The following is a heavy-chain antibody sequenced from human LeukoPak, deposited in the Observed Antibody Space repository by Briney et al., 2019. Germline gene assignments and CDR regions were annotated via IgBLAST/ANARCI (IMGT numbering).Heavy chain of an antibody. CDR2: INPNSGGT. D-gene: IGHD6-13*01. CDR1: GYTFTGYY. J-gene: IGHJ5*02. V-gene: IGHV1-2*02. CDR3: ARDVGITVADSFDP. Sequence: ASVTVSCKASGYTFTGYYMHWVRQAPGQGLEWMGWINPNSGGTNYAQKFQGRVTMTTDTSTSTVYMEVRGLRSDDTAMYYCARDVGITVADSFDPWGQGTPVTVSS.